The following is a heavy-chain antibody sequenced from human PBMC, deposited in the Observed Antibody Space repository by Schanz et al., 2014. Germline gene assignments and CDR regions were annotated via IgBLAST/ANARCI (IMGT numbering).Heavy chain of an antibody. CDR1: GFTFSSYG. V-gene: IGHV3-33*01. Sequence: QVQLVESGGGVVQPGRSLRLSCAASGFTFSSYGMHWVRQAPGKGLEWVAIIWYDGSNKYYADSVKGRFTISRDNSKNTLFLQMSSLKTEDTAVYYCVRLDVHDYWGQGTLVAVSA. CDR2: IWYDGSNK. CDR3: VRLDVHDY. J-gene: IGHJ4*02. D-gene: IGHD3-16*01.